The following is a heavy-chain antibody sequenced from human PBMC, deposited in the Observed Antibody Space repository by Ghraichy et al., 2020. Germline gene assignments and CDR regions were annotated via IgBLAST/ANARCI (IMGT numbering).Heavy chain of an antibody. CDR1: GFDFNVAW. V-gene: IGHV3-15*01. Sequence: GGSLRLSCLSSGFDFNVAWMTWVRQAPGKGLEWVGRARSKNDAGTIDYAAPVEGRFTISRDDSKNTLYLQMNSLKTEDTAQNYCTTDVPGIAAWDIDFWGQGTLVTVSS. J-gene: IGHJ4*02. CDR2: ARSKNDAGTI. CDR3: TTDVPGIAAWDIDF. D-gene: IGHD6-13*01.